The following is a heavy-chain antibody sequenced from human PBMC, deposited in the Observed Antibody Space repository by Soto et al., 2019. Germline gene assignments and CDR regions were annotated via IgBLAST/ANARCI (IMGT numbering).Heavy chain of an antibody. Sequence: PSETLSLTCAVSGGSISSGGYSWSWIRRPPGKGLEWIGYIYHSGSTYYNPSRKSRVTISVDRSKNQFSLKLSSVTAADTAVYYCARGRGSYGYYFDYWGQGTLVTVSS. D-gene: IGHD1-26*01. CDR1: GGSISSGGYS. V-gene: IGHV4-30-2*01. J-gene: IGHJ4*02. CDR3: ARGRGSYGYYFDY. CDR2: IYHSGST.